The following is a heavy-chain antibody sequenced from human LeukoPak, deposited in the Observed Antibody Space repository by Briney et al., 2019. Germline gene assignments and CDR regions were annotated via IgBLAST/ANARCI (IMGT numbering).Heavy chain of an antibody. CDR2: ISYSGST. J-gene: IGHJ4*02. D-gene: IGHD6-13*01. V-gene: IGHV4-59*01. CDR3: ARPPAAAGIRWLDY. Sequence: PSETLSLTCTVSGDSMSSYYWSWIRQPPGKGLEWIAYISYSGSTKYNPSLQNRVTISIDTSKDQFSLKLSTVTAADTAVYYCARPPAAAGIRWLDYWGQGTLVTVSS. CDR1: GDSMSSYY.